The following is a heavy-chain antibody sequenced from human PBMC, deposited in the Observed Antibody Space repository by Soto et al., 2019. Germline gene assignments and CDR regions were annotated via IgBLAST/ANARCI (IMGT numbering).Heavy chain of an antibody. Sequence: ASVKVSCKASGGTFSSYAISWVRQAPGQGLEWMGGIIPIFGTANYAQKFQGRVTITADESTSTAYMELSSLRSEDTAVYYCARAVAGTFYFDYWGQGTLVTVSS. CDR1: GGTFSSYA. J-gene: IGHJ4*02. CDR3: ARAVAGTFYFDY. V-gene: IGHV1-69*13. D-gene: IGHD6-19*01. CDR2: IIPIFGTA.